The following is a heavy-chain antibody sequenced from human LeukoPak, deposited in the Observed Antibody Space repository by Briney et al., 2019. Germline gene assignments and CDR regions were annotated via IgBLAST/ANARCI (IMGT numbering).Heavy chain of an antibody. CDR2: ISSSSSYI. V-gene: IGHV3-21*01. CDR3: ARGKYCSGGSCSQYYYYYGMDV. D-gene: IGHD2-15*01. J-gene: IGHJ6*02. Sequence: GGSLRLSCAASRFSVSSNYMSWVRQAPGKGLEWVSSISSSSSYIYYADSVKGRFTISRDNAKNSLYLQMNSLRAEDTAVYYCARGKYCSGGSCSQYYYYYGMDVWGQGTTVTVSS. CDR1: RFSVSSNY.